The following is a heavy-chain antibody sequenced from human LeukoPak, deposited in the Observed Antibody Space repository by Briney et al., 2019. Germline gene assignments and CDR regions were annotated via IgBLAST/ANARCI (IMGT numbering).Heavy chain of an antibody. CDR1: GGSISSYY. V-gene: IGHV4-4*07. D-gene: IGHD2-15*01. CDR3: ARDRRYCSGGSCYPYYMDV. Sequence: PSETLSLTCTVSGGSISSYYWSWIRQPAGKGLEWIGRIYTSGSTNYNPSLKSRVTMSVDTSKNQFSLKLSSVTAADTAVYYCARDRRYCSGGSCYPYYMDVWGKGTTVTISS. J-gene: IGHJ6*03. CDR2: IYTSGST.